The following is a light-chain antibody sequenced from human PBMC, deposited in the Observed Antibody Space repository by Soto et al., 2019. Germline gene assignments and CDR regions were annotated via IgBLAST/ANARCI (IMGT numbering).Light chain of an antibody. CDR2: AAS. J-gene: IGKJ3*01. V-gene: IGKV1-39*01. CDR1: QSISSY. Sequence: DIQMTQSPSSLSASVGDRVTITCRASQSISSYLNWYQQKPGKAPKLLIYAASNLQSGVPSRFSGSGSGTDFTLTISSLQPEDFGTYYCQQSSSTPVTFGPGTKVDIK. CDR3: QQSSSTPVT.